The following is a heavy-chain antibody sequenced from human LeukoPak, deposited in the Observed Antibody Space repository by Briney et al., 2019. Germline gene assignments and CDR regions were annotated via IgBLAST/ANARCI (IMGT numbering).Heavy chain of an antibody. J-gene: IGHJ5*02. V-gene: IGHV4-34*01. CDR2: MNHSGST. Sequence: SETLSLTCAVYGGSFSGYYGSWLRQPPGKGLEWIGEMNHSGSTNYNPSLESRVTISVDTSKNQFSLKLSSVTAAHTAVYYCARGRRGYSYGYRRFDPWGQGTLVTVSS. CDR3: ARGRRGYSYGYRRFDP. D-gene: IGHD5-18*01. CDR1: GGSFSGYY.